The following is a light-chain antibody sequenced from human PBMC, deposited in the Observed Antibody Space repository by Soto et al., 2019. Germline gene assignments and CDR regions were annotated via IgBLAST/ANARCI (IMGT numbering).Light chain of an antibody. V-gene: IGKV3-20*01. CDR3: QQYGSSPPT. Sequence: ETVLTQSPGTLSLSPGERATLSCRASQSVSNYLAWYQQKPGQAPRLLIYGASSRATGIPDRVSGSGSGTDFTLTISRLEPEDFAVYFCQQYGSSPPTFGQWTKVEIK. J-gene: IGKJ1*01. CDR2: GAS. CDR1: QSVSNY.